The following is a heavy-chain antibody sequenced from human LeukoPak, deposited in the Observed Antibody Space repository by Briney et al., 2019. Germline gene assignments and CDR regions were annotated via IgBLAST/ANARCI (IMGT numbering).Heavy chain of an antibody. V-gene: IGHV4-34*01. CDR1: GGSFSGYY. CDR3: AREIAVAGTRREAYYFDY. J-gene: IGHJ4*02. Sequence: SETLSPTCAVYGGSFSGYYWSWIRQPPGKGLEWIGEINHSGSTNYNPSLKSRVTISVDTSKNQFSLKLSSVTAADTAVYYCAREIAVAGTRREAYYFDYWGQGTLVTVSS. CDR2: INHSGST. D-gene: IGHD6-19*01.